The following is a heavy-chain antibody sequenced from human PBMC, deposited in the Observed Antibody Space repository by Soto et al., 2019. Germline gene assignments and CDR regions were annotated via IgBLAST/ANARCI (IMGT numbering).Heavy chain of an antibody. CDR3: AEGENQVDP. Sequence: QVQLVQSGAEVRKPGASVKVSCKASGYTFTIFKITWVRQAPGQGLEWMGWISTDNGDTNSAQSLQGRVTMTTDTSTTTAFTEQRSVRSGDTAEYVRAEGENQVDPWGQGTLVPVSS. CDR2: ISTDNGDT. V-gene: IGHV1-18*01. D-gene: IGHD3-10*01. J-gene: IGHJ5*02. CDR1: GYTFTIFK.